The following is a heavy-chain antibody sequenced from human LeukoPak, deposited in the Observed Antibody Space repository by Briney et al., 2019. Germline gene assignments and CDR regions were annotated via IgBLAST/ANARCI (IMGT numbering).Heavy chain of an antibody. D-gene: IGHD3-10*01. CDR1: GGSISSYY. CDR2: VFYSGSI. J-gene: IGHJ4*02. Sequence: NPSETLSLTCTVSGGSISSYYWSWIRQPPRKGLEWIGYVFYSGSINYNPSLKSRVTISIDASKNQFSLKLSSVTAADTAVYYCARLTSGTHPNFDYWGQGTLVTVSS. V-gene: IGHV4-59*08. CDR3: ARLTSGTHPNFDY.